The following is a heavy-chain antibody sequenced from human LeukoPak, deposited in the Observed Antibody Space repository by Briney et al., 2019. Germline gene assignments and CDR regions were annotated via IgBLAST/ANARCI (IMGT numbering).Heavy chain of an antibody. J-gene: IGHJ5*02. CDR1: GFTFSSYG. CDR2: IWYDGSNK. D-gene: IGHD3-10*01. Sequence: PGRSLRLSCAASGFTFSSYGMHWVRQAPGKGLERVAVIWYDGSNKYYADSVKGRFTISRDNSKNTLYLQMNSLRAEDTAVYYCAREDGDYYGSGSYVQWFDPWGQGTLVTVSS. CDR3: AREDGDYYGSGSYVQWFDP. V-gene: IGHV3-33*01.